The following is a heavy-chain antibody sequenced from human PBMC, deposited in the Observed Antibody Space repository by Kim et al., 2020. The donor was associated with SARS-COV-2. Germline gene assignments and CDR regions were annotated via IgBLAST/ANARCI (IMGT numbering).Heavy chain of an antibody. Sequence: ASVKVSCKASGYTFTSYDISWVRQAPGQGLEWMGWISANNGNTNYAQKLQGRVTMTTDTSTSTAYMELRGLRSDDTAVYYCARDRGWEILWDVWGQGATVTVSS. D-gene: IGHD3-10*01. CDR2: ISANNGNT. J-gene: IGHJ6*02. V-gene: IGHV1-18*04. CDR3: ARDRGWEILWDV. CDR1: GYTFTSYD.